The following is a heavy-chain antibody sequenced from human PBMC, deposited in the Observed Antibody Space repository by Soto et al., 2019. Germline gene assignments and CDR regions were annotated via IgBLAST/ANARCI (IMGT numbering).Heavy chain of an antibody. Sequence: GAEVKKPGESLKISCKGSGYSFTSYWIGWVRQMPGKGLEWMGIIYPGDSDTRYSPSFQGQVTISADKSISTAYLQWSSLKASDTAMYYCARSNGYSYVSDAFDIWGQGTMVTVSS. CDR3: ARSNGYSYVSDAFDI. D-gene: IGHD5-18*01. CDR2: IYPGDSDT. V-gene: IGHV5-51*01. CDR1: GYSFTSYW. J-gene: IGHJ3*02.